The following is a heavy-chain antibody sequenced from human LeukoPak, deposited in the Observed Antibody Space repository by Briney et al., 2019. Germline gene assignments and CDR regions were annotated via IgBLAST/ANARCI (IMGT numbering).Heavy chain of an antibody. J-gene: IGHJ4*02. CDR2: INAGNGNT. CDR1: GYTFTSYA. Sequence: ASVKVSCKASGYTFTSYAMHWVRQSPGQRLEWMGWINAGNGNTKYSQKFQGRVTITRDTSASTAYMELSSLRSEDTAVYYCARFGEQWLVPRPPGFDYWGQGTLVTVSS. V-gene: IGHV1-3*01. CDR3: ARFGEQWLVPRPPGFDY. D-gene: IGHD6-19*01.